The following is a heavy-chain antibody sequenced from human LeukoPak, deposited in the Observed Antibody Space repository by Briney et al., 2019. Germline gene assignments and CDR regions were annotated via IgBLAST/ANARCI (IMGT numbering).Heavy chain of an antibody. CDR2: IDPSAGST. V-gene: IGHV1-46*01. CDR3: ARDFYCSGGSCSYAFDV. Sequence: ASVKVSCKASGYSFTSYFMHWVRQAPGQGLEWMGIIDPSAGSTSYAQKFQGRVTMTRDTSTNTVYMELSSLRSEDTAVYYCARDFYCSGGSCSYAFDVWGQGTMVTVSS. J-gene: IGHJ3*01. D-gene: IGHD2-15*01. CDR1: GYSFTSYF.